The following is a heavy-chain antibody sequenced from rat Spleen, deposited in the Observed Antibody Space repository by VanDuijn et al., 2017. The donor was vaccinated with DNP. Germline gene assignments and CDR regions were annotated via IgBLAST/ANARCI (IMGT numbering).Heavy chain of an antibody. V-gene: IGHV5-20*01. J-gene: IGHJ2*01. Sequence: EVQLVDSGGGLVQPGRSLKLSCAASGFTFSDYYMAWVRQAPTKGLEWVASVSYDGDSTYYGDSVKGRFTISRENAKSTLYLQMDSLRSADTASYYCARGGRSYFDYWGQGVMVTVSS. CDR2: VSYDGDST. CDR1: GFTFSDYY. CDR3: ARGGRSYFDY. D-gene: IGHD1-11*01.